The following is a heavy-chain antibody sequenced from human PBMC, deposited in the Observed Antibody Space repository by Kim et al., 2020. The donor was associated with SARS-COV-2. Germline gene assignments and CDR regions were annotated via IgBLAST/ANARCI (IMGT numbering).Heavy chain of an antibody. V-gene: IGHV4-39*01. CDR1: GGSISSSSYY. J-gene: IGHJ4*02. CDR2: IYYRGRA. Sequence: SETLSLTCSVSGGSISSSSYYWGWIRQPPGQGLEWIGSIYYRGRAFYNLSLKGRVTLSVDTSKNQFSLNLSSVTAADTALYYCARQNGGGSGSHFDYWGQGTLVTVSS. CDR3: ARQNGGGSGSHFDY. D-gene: IGHD3-10*01.